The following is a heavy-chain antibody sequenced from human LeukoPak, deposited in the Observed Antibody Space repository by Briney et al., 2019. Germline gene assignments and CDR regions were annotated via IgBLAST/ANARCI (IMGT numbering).Heavy chain of an antibody. CDR3: ATQRGAYGSFDY. J-gene: IGHJ4*02. CDR2: INPSDSYI. Sequence: CWIGWVRQMPGKGLEWMGRINPSDSYINYSPSFHGHVTVSADKSISTAYLQWISLKASDTAMYYCATQRGAYGSFDYWGQGALVTVSS. CDR1: CW. D-gene: IGHD3-10*01. V-gene: IGHV5-10-1*01.